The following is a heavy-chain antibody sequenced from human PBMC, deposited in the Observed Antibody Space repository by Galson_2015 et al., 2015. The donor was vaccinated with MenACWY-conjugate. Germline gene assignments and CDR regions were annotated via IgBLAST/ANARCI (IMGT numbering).Heavy chain of an antibody. CDR1: GFTFTDAW. CDR2: IKPKTDGGTA. D-gene: IGHD1-14*01. V-gene: IGHV3-15*01. J-gene: IGHJ4*02. CDR3: ATLAYGYNPH. Sequence: SLRLSCAASGFTFTDAWMTWVRQAPGKGLEWVGRIKPKTDGGTADYGAPVKGRFTISRDDSEKTLFLQMDGLRTEDSAVYYCATLAYGYNPHWGQGTLVTVSS.